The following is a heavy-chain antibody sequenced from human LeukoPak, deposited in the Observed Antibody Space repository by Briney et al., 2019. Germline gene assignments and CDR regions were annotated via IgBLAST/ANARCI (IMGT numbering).Heavy chain of an antibody. J-gene: IGHJ6*03. CDR1: GGPISSYY. CDR3: ARHRFSIAARPSYYYYYMDV. V-gene: IGHV4-4*07. Sequence: SETLSLTCTVSGGPISSYYWSWIRQPAGKGLEWIGRIYTSGSTNYNPSLKRRVTMSVDTSKNQFSLKLSSVTAADTAVHYCARHRFSIAARPSYYYYYMDVWGKGTTVTVSS. CDR2: IYTSGST. D-gene: IGHD6-6*01.